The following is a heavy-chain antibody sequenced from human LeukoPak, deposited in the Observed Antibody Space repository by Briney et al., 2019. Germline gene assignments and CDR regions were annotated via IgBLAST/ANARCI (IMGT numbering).Heavy chain of an antibody. V-gene: IGHV4-34*01. D-gene: IGHD3-10*01. Sequence: SETLSLTCAVYGGSFSGYYWSWIRQPPGKGLEWIGEINHSGSTNYNPSLKSRVTISVDTSKNQFSLKLSSVTAADTAVYYCATFRAEIMVPGRVDVRGKGTTVTVSS. CDR2: INHSGST. CDR1: GGSFSGYY. CDR3: ATFRAEIMVPGRVDV. J-gene: IGHJ6*04.